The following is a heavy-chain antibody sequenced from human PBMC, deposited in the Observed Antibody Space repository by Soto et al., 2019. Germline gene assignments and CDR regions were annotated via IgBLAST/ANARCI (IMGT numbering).Heavy chain of an antibody. J-gene: IGHJ4*02. Sequence: QITLKESGPTLVKPTQTLTLTCTFSGFSLSSTAVGVNWIRQPPGKALEWLALIYWNDDNHYSPSLKSRLTVTKDTSKNQVVLTMTNMDPMDTATYYCAHGSGWLSDYRGQGTLVTVSS. V-gene: IGHV2-5*01. D-gene: IGHD6-19*01. CDR2: IYWNDDN. CDR1: GFSLSSTAVG. CDR3: AHGSGWLSDY.